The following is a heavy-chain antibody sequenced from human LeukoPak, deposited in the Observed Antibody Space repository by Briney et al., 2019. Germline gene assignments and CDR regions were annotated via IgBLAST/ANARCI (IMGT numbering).Heavy chain of an antibody. J-gene: IGHJ4*02. V-gene: IGHV1-2*02. CDR2: INPNSGGT. Sequence: ASVKVSCKASGYNFSGYYMHWVRQAPGQGLEGMGWINPNSGGTKYAQKFQGRVTMTRDTSISTTYMELSRLRADDTAVYYCARAEYSSGWYTDWGRGTLVTVSS. D-gene: IGHD6-19*01. CDR3: ARAEYSSGWYTD. CDR1: GYNFSGYY.